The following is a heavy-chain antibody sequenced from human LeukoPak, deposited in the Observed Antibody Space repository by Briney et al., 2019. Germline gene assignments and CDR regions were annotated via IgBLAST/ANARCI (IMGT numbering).Heavy chain of an antibody. D-gene: IGHD3-3*01. CDR1: GGSFSGYY. Sequence: SETLSLTCAVYGGSFSGYYWSWIRQPPGKGLEWIGEINHSGSTNYNPSLKSRVTISVDTSKNQFSLKLSSVTAADTAVYYCARQGGYYDFWSGKGGNWFGPWGQGTLVTVSS. CDR2: INHSGST. J-gene: IGHJ5*02. CDR3: ARQGGYYDFWSGKGGNWFGP. V-gene: IGHV4-34*01.